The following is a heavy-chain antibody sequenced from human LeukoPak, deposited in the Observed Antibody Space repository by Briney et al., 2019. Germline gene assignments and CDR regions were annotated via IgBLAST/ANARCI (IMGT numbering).Heavy chain of an antibody. D-gene: IGHD2-2*01. V-gene: IGHV4-61*08. Sequence: SETPSLTCAVSGGSISSRSGNCWTWVRQPPGKGLEWIGYIYYSGSTNYNPSLKSRVTISVDTSKNQFSLKLSSVTAADTAVYYCAREPDRGGSWDAGPAYYFDYWGQGTLVTVSS. CDR3: AREPDRGGSWDAGPAYYFDY. CDR1: GGSISSRSGNC. J-gene: IGHJ4*02. CDR2: IYYSGST.